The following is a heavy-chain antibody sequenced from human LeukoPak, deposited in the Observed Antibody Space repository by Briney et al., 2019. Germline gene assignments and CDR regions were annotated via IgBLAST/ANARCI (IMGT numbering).Heavy chain of an antibody. CDR1: GYSFTSYW. J-gene: IGHJ4*02. CDR2: IDPSDSYT. D-gene: IGHD6-6*01. V-gene: IGHV5-10-1*01. CDR3: ARQEYSSSCFDY. Sequence: GESLKISCKGSGYSFTSYWVGWVRQMPGKGLEWMGRIDPSDSYTNYSPSFQGHVTISADKSISTAYLQWSSLKASDTAMYYCARQEYSSSCFDYWGQGTLVTVSS.